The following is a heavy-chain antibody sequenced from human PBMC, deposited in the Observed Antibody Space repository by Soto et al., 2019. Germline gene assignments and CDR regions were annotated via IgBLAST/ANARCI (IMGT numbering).Heavy chain of an antibody. CDR1: GYGFTTYG. V-gene: IGHV1-18*01. J-gene: IGHJ4*02. CDR3: ARGRYGDY. Sequence: QVHLVQSGAEVKKPGASVKVSCKGSGYGFTTYGITWVRQAPGQGLEWMAWISAHNCNTNYAQKLHGRVTVTRDTSTSTAYMELRSLRSDDTAVYYCARGRYGDYWGQGALVTVSS. D-gene: IGHD1-1*01. CDR2: ISAHNCNT.